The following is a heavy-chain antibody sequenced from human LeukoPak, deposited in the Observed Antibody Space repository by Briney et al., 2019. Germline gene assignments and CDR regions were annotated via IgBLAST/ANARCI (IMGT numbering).Heavy chain of an antibody. CDR2: INTDGSST. CDR3: ARDYLCAFDI. CDR1: GFTFSSYG. J-gene: IGHJ3*02. Sequence: GESLKISCAASGFTFSSYGMHWVRQGPGKGLVWVSRINTDGSSTSNADSVKGRFTISRDNAKNTLYLQMNSLRAEDTAVYYCARDYLCAFDIWGQGTMVTVSS. V-gene: IGHV3-74*01. D-gene: IGHD5-12*01.